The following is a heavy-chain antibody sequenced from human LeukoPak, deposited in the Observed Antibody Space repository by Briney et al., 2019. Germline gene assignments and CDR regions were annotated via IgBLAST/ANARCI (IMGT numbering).Heavy chain of an antibody. V-gene: IGHV4-59*08. CDR1: GGSISSDY. CDR2: IYYSGST. Sequence: KPSATLSLTCTVSGGSISSDYCSWIRQPPGKGLEWLGYIYYSGSTNYNPSLKSRVTISVATSKNQFSLKLSSVTAADTAVYYCARHIYDSSGYYQNWFDPWGQGTLVTVSS. J-gene: IGHJ5*02. CDR3: ARHIYDSSGYYQNWFDP. D-gene: IGHD3-22*01.